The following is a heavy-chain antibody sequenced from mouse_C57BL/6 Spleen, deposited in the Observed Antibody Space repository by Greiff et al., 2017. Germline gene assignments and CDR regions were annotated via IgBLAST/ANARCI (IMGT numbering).Heavy chain of an antibody. D-gene: IGHD1-1*01. J-gene: IGHJ2*01. CDR3: TRSDYYGSRNYFDY. CDR2: IDPETGGT. Sequence: VQLQQSGAELVRPGASVTLSCKASGYTFTDYEMHWVKQTPVHGLEWIGAIDPETGGTAYNQKFKGKAILTADKSSSTAYMELRSLTSEDSAVYYCTRSDYYGSRNYFDYWGQGTTLTVSS. CDR1: GYTFTDYE. V-gene: IGHV1-15*01.